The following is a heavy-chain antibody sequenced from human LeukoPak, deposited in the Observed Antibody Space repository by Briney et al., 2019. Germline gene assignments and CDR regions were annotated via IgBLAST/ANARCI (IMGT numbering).Heavy chain of an antibody. CDR3: ARGRGYDILTGFDY. CDR1: GFTFDDYG. J-gene: IGHJ4*02. Sequence: GGSLRLSCAASGFTFDDYGMSWVRQAPGKGLEWVSGINWNGGSTGYADSVKGRLTISRDNAKNSLYLQMNSLRAEDTALYYCARGRGYDILTGFDYWGQGTLVTVSS. CDR2: INWNGGST. V-gene: IGHV3-20*04. D-gene: IGHD3-9*01.